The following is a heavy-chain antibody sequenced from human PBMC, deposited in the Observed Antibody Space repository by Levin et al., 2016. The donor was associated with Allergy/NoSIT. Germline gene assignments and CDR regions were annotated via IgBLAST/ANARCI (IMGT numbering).Heavy chain of an antibody. Sequence: VRQAPGKGLEWVSGISGSGGSTYYADSVKGRFTISRDNSKSTLYLQMNSLRAEDTAVYYCAKDEKYNWNYIFDYWGQGTLVTVSS. CDR2: ISGSGGST. J-gene: IGHJ4*02. CDR3: AKDEKYNWNYIFDY. D-gene: IGHD1-7*01. V-gene: IGHV3-23*01.